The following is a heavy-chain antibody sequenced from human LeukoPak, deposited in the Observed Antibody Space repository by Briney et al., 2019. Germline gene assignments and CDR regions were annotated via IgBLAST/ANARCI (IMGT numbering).Heavy chain of an antibody. CDR2: IYYSGST. CDR1: GGSISSSSYY. CDR3: ARHRGLLGSGSHVDY. Sequence: KPSETLSLTCTVSGGSISSSSYYWGWIRQPPGKGLEWIGSIYYSGSTYYNPSLKSRVTISVDTSKNQFSLKLSSVTAADTAVYYCARHRGLLGSGSHVDYWGQGTLVTVSS. D-gene: IGHD3-3*01. J-gene: IGHJ4*02. V-gene: IGHV4-39*01.